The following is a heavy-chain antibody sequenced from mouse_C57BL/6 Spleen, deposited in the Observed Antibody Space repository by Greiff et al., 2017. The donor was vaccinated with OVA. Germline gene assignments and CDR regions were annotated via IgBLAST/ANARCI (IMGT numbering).Heavy chain of an antibody. V-gene: IGHV1-64*01. D-gene: IGHD3-2*02. CDR2: IHPNSGST. J-gene: IGHJ4*01. Sequence: QVQLQQPGAELVKPGASVKLSCKASGYTFTSYWMHWVTQRPGQGLEWIGMIHPNSGSTNYNEKFKSKATLTVDKSSSTAYMQLSSLTSEDSAVYYCARGAQATLDYAMDDWGQGTSVTVSS. CDR1: GYTFTSYW. CDR3: ARGAQATLDYAMDD.